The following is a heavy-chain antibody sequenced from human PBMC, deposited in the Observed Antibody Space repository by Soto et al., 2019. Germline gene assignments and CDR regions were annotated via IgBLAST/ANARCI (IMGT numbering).Heavy chain of an antibody. V-gene: IGHV3-23*01. D-gene: IGHD2-21*02. CDR1: GFTFSSYA. CDR3: AIASALVVPEDPLTDE. CDR2: ISGSGGST. J-gene: IGHJ4*02. Sequence: GGSLRLSCAASGFTFSSYAMSWVRQAPGKGLEWVSAISGSGGSTYYADSVKGRCTISRDNSKNTLYLQMNSLRAEDTAVYYCAIASALVVPEDPLTDEWGQGTLVTVSS.